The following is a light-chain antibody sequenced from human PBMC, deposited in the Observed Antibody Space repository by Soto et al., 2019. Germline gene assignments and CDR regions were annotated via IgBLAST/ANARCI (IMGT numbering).Light chain of an antibody. Sequence: DIVMTQSPESLSVSLGERATINCKSSQNLVSDSNTRDHLAWYQRKPGQPPKMLIYWASTRESGVPDRFIGGGSGTDFTRTISSLQAEDVAVYYCQQNYSFPITFGPGTKVDVK. V-gene: IGKV4-1*01. J-gene: IGKJ3*01. CDR1: QNLVSDSNTRDH. CDR2: WAS. CDR3: QQNYSFPIT.